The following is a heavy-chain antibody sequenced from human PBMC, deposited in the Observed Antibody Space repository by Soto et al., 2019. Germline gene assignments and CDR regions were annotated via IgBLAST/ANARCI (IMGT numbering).Heavy chain of an antibody. CDR1: GYIFTGYY. CDR2: IDPDGGET. V-gene: IGHV1-2*02. CDR3: ARGPLE. Sequence: ASVKVSCKASGYIFTGYYLNWVRQAPGRGLEWVGRIDPDGGETDSSEKYYGRLTLTRDTAIDTAYMEMTRLTLDDTAIYYCARGPLEWGQGTLVTVSS. J-gene: IGHJ4*02.